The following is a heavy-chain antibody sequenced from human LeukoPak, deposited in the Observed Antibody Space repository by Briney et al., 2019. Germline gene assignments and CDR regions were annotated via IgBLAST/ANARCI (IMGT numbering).Heavy chain of an antibody. Sequence: SQTLSLTCTVSGGSISSGDYYWSWIRQPPGKGLEWIGYIYHSGSTYYNPSLKSRVTISVDTSKNQFSLKLSSVTAADTAVYYCARGGSSTSCYLDYWGQGTLVTVSS. J-gene: IGHJ4*02. CDR2: IYHSGST. CDR1: GGSISSGDYY. V-gene: IGHV4-30-4*08. D-gene: IGHD2-2*01. CDR3: ARGGSSTSCYLDY.